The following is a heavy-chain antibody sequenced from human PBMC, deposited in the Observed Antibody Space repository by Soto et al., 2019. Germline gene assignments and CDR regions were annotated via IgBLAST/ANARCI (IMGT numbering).Heavy chain of an antibody. CDR2: IGTAGDT. J-gene: IGHJ4*02. V-gene: IGHV3-13*01. Sequence: GGSLRLSCAASGFTFSSYDMHWVRQATGKGLEWVSAIGTAGDTYYPGSVKGRFTISRENAKNSLYLQMNSLRAEDTAVYYCARAKSVAGFDYWGQGTLVTVSS. CDR1: GFTFSSYD. CDR3: ARAKSVAGFDY. D-gene: IGHD6-19*01.